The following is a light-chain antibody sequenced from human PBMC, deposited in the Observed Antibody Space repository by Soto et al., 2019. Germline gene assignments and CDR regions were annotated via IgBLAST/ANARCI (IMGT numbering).Light chain of an antibody. V-gene: IGKV1-5*03. CDR3: QQYNSFPT. Sequence: DIPMTQSPSTLSASVGDRVTITCRASQSISSWLAWYQQKPGKAPKLLIDKASSLESGVPSRFSGSGSGTEFTLTISSLQPDDLATYYCQQYNSFPTFGQGTKVEIK. CDR1: QSISSW. CDR2: KAS. J-gene: IGKJ1*01.